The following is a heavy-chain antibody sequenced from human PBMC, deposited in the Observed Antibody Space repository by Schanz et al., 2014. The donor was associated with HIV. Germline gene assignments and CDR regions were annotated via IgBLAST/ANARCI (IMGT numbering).Heavy chain of an antibody. CDR1: GGTIRNLG. Sequence: QVQLVQSGAEVTKSGSSVKVSCKASGGTIRNLGITWVRQAPGQGLEWMGWINPNSGSTIYAQKFQGRVTMTRDTSINTAYMEMSGLRSDDTAVYYCARDLGGDFWSAQGGFDPWGQGTLVTVSS. J-gene: IGHJ5*02. CDR2: INPNSGST. D-gene: IGHD3-3*01. V-gene: IGHV1-2*02. CDR3: ARDLGGDFWSAQGGFDP.